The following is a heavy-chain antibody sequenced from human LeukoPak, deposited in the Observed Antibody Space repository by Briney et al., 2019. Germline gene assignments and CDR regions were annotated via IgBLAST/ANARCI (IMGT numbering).Heavy chain of an antibody. CDR1: GFTFSSYS. CDR2: ISSSSSTI. CDR3: ARGGGYYDFWSGPSITSDY. J-gene: IGHJ4*02. V-gene: IGHV3-48*01. Sequence: PGGSLRLSCAASGFTFSSYSMNWVRQAPGKGLEWVSYISSSSSTIYYADSVKGRFTISRDNAKNSLYLQMNSLRAEDTAVYYCARGGGYYDFWSGPSITSDYWGQGTLVTVSS. D-gene: IGHD3-3*01.